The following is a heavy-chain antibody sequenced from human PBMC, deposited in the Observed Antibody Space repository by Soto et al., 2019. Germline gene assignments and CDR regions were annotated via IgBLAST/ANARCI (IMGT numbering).Heavy chain of an antibody. Sequence: QVQLVQSGAEVKKPGSSVKVSCKASGGTFSSYTISWVRQAPGQGLEWMGRIIPILGIANDAQKLQGRVTITADKSTSTAYMELSSLRSEDTAVYYCASPNPQQGSGFLFDYWGQGTLVTVSS. CDR1: GGTFSSYT. D-gene: IGHD2-21*01. V-gene: IGHV1-69*02. J-gene: IGHJ4*02. CDR3: ASPNPQQGSGFLFDY. CDR2: IIPILGIA.